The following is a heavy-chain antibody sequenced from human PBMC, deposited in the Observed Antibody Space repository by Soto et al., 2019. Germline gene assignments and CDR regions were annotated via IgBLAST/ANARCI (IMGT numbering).Heavy chain of an antibody. CDR3: ARGGRSGTFYYYSGMDV. CDR1: GGTFSSYA. J-gene: IGHJ6*02. V-gene: IGHV1-69*12. D-gene: IGHD3-16*01. Sequence: QVQLVQSGAEVKKPGSSVKVSCKASGGTFSSYAISWVRQAPGQGLEWMGGIIPIFGTANYAQKFQGRVTITADESTSTAYMELSSLRSEDTAVYYCARGGRSGTFYYYSGMDVWGQGTTVTVSS. CDR2: IIPIFGTA.